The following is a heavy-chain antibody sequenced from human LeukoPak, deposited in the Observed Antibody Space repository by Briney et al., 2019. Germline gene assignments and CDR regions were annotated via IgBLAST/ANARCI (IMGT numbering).Heavy chain of an antibody. J-gene: IGHJ4*02. CDR2: IIYDGGHT. D-gene: IGHD3-22*01. Sequence: PGGSLRLSCTASGFTFRRYAMSWVRQAPGKGLECVSSIIYDGGHTYYAASVKGRFTISRDNSQNTLYLQLNSLRAEDTALYYRAKDGISYDGRPHVYYFHYLGQGTRVTVSS. CDR1: GFTFRRYA. V-gene: IGHV3-23*01. CDR3: AKDGISYDGRPHVYYFHY.